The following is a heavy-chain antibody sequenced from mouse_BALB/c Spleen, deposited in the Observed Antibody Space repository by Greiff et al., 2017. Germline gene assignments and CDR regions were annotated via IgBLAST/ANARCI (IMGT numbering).Heavy chain of an antibody. CDR3: ARRIYYDYDEAY. J-gene: IGHJ3*01. D-gene: IGHD2-4*01. CDR1: GFAFSSYD. Sequence: EVHLVESGGGLVKPGGSLKLSCAASGFAFSSYDMSWVRQTPEKRLEWVAYISSGGGSTYYPDTVKGRFTISRDNAKNTLYLQMSSLKSEDTAMYYCARRIYYDYDEAYWGQGTLVTVSA. V-gene: IGHV5-12-1*01. CDR2: ISSGGGST.